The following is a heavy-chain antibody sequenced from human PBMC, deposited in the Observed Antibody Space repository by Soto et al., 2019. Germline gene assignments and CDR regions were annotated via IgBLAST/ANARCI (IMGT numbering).Heavy chain of an antibody. J-gene: IGHJ6*03. D-gene: IGHD6-13*01. Sequence: ASVKVSCKASGYTFTGYYMHWVRQAPGQGLEWMGWINPNSGGTNYAQKFQGCVTMTRDTSISTAYMELSRLRSDDTAVYYCVRDTQQGTHYYMAFWGKGTSVTVSS. CDR1: GYTFTGYY. CDR3: VRDTQQGTHYYMAF. CDR2: INPNSGGT. V-gene: IGHV1-2*04.